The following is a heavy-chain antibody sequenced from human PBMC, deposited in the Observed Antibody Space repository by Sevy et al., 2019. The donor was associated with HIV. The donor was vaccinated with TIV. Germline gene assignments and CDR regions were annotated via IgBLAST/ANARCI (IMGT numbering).Heavy chain of an antibody. D-gene: IGHD6-19*01. V-gene: IGHV3-21*01. CDR1: GFTFSSYS. CDR3: ARDRTVAVAGTSDYYYYYMDV. J-gene: IGHJ6*03. CDR2: ISSSSSYI. Sequence: GGSLRLSCAASGFTFSSYSMNWVRQAPGKGLEWVSSISSSSSYIYYADSVKGRFTISRDNAKNSLYLQMNSLRAEDTAVYYRARDRTVAVAGTSDYYYYYMDVWGKGTTVTVSS.